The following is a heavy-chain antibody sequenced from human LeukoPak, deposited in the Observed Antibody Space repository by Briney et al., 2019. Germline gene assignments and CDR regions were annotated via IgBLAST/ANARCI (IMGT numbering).Heavy chain of an antibody. J-gene: IGHJ3*02. V-gene: IGHV4-61*02. CDR3: AKGRMLPYAFDI. Sequence: SETLSLTCTVSGGSISSGSYYWSWIRQPAGKGLEWIGRIYTSGSTNYNPSLKSRVTISVDTSKNQFSLKLSSVTAADTAVYYCAKGRMLPYAFDIWGQGKMVTVSS. CDR1: GGSISSGSYY. D-gene: IGHD3-16*01. CDR2: IYTSGST.